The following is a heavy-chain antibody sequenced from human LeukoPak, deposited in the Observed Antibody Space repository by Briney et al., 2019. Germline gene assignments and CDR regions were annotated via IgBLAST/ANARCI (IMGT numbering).Heavy chain of an antibody. D-gene: IGHD3-16*01. CDR2: IYYGGTT. J-gene: IGHJ4*02. V-gene: IGHV4-39*01. CDR1: DDSISDYY. CDR3: ARHQTVTTITTFGY. Sequence: SETLSLTCTVSDDSISDYYRGWIRQPPGKGLEWIGSIYYGGTTYYNPSLKSRVTISVDTSKNQFSLKVSSVTAADTAVYYCARHQTVTTITTFGYWGQGTLVTVSS.